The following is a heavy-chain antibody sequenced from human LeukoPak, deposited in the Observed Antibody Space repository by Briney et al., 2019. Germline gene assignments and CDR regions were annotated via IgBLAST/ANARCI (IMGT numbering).Heavy chain of an antibody. J-gene: IGHJ4*02. D-gene: IGHD3-9*01. Sequence: ASMAVSFTASEYIFTDYYIHWVRQAPGQGLEWMGWINPHSGGTNYAQKFQDRVTMTGDTSISTAYMELSRLISDDTAIYYCARGGDNYDILTQWGQGTLVTVSS. CDR3: ARGGDNYDILTQ. V-gene: IGHV1-2*02. CDR2: INPHSGGT. CDR1: EYIFTDYY.